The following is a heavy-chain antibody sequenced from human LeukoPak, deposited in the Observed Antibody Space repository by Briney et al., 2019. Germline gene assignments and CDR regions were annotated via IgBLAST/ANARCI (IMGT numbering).Heavy chain of an antibody. V-gene: IGHV3-23*01. CDR2: ISRSGGST. D-gene: IGHD2/OR15-2a*01. Sequence: GGSLRLSCAASGFTFSSYAMSWVRQAPGKGLEWVSAISRSGGSTYYADSVKGRFTISRDNSKNTLYLQMDSLRVEDTAVYFCARNTTDRPYDFWGQGTLVTVSS. J-gene: IGHJ4*02. CDR1: GFTFSSYA. CDR3: ARNTTDRPYDF.